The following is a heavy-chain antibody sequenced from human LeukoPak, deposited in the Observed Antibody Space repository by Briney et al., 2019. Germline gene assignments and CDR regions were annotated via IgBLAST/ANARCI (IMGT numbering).Heavy chain of an antibody. CDR2: IKKDGGTK. J-gene: IGHJ5*02. CDR1: AFTFSNDW. V-gene: IGHV3-7*01. D-gene: IGHD2-15*01. Sequence: GGSLRPSCAASAFTFSNDWMTWVRQVPGKGLEWVTNIKKDGGTKAYVDSVKGRFTVSRDNGQKSLYLQMTSLRVEDTAVYYCVRASEAHYGSRGNGGVCFLSWGQGTLVTVSS. CDR3: VRASEAHYGSRGNGGVCFLS.